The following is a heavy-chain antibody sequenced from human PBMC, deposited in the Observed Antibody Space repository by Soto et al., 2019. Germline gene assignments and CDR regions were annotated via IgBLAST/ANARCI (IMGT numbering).Heavy chain of an antibody. D-gene: IGHD3-16*02. V-gene: IGHV3-30*18. CDR1: GFTFSSYG. Sequence: PGGSLRLSCAASGFTFSSYGMHWVRQAPGKGLEWVAVISYDGSNKYYADSVKGRFTISRDNSKNTLYLQMNSLRAEDTAVYYCAKYFSQKYIWGSYRYTGAFAYGGQGTLFTFPS. CDR2: ISYDGSNK. J-gene: IGHJ4*02. CDR3: AKYFSQKYIWGSYRYTGAFAY.